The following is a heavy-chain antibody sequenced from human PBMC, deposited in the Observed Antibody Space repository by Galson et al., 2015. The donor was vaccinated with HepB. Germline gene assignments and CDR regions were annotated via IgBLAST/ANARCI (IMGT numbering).Heavy chain of an antibody. CDR3: ARTRSPLGYCSAGSCMYYFDY. CDR1: GFTFTGYY. Sequence: SLRLSCAASGFTFTGYYMSWIRQAPGKGLEWVSYISSSGATIYYADSVKGRFTISRDNARNSLFLQMNSLRGDDAAVYYCARTRSPLGYCSAGSCMYYFDYWGQGSLVTVSS. J-gene: IGHJ4*02. D-gene: IGHD2-15*01. CDR2: ISSSGATI. V-gene: IGHV3-11*01.